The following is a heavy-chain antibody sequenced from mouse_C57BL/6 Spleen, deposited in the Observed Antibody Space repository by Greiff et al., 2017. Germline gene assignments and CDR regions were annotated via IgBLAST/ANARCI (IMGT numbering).Heavy chain of an antibody. J-gene: IGHJ3*01. Sequence: QVQLQQPGAELVRPGSSVKLSCKASGYTFTSYWMHWVKQRPIHGLEWIGNIDPSDSETHYNQKFKDKATLTVDKSSSTAYMQLSSLTSEDSAVYYCARGDDVGFAYWGQGTLVTVSA. CDR3: ARGDDVGFAY. CDR2: IDPSDSET. D-gene: IGHD2-12*01. CDR1: GYTFTSYW. V-gene: IGHV1-52*01.